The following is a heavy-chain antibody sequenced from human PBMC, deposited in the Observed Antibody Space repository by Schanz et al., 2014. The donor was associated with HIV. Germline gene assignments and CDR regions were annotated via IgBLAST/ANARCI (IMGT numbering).Heavy chain of an antibody. D-gene: IGHD3-3*01. CDR2: INHSGST. V-gene: IGHV4-34*01. J-gene: IGHJ6*02. CDR3: ARHQRISIFGMPTNGLDV. Sequence: VQLLESGGRLVQPGGSLRLSCAGSGFTFSSYAKSWVRQPPGKGLEWIGEINHSGSTNYNPSLKSRVTISVDTSKNHFSLNLTSVTAADTAVYYCARHQRISIFGMPTNGLDVWGQGTTVTVSS. CDR1: GFTFSSYA.